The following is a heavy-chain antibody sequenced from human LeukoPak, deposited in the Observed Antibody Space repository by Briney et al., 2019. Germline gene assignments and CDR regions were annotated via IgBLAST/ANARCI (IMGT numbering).Heavy chain of an antibody. D-gene: IGHD3-10*01. V-gene: IGHV4-39*01. CDR3: ARHLYYGSGSYYYYYMDV. CDR1: GGSISSSSYY. CDR2: IYYSGST. J-gene: IGHJ6*03. Sequence: SETLSLTRTVSGGSISSSSYYWGWIRQPPGKGLEWIGSIYYSGSTYYNPSLKSRVTISVDTSKNQFSLKLSSVTAADTAVYYCARHLYYGSGSYYYYYMDVWGKGTTVTVSS.